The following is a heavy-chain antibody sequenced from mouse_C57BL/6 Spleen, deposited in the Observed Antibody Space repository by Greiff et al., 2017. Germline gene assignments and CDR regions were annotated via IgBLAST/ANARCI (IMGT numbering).Heavy chain of an antibody. CDR3: ASNYSDYFDY. CDR2: IYPGSGNT. J-gene: IGHJ2*01. D-gene: IGHD1-3*01. V-gene: IGHV1-76*01. Sequence: VQLQQSGAELVRPGASVKLSCKASGYTFTDYYINWVKQRPGQGLEWIARIYPGSGNTYYNEKFKGKATLTAEKSSSTAYMQLSSLTSEDSAVYFCASNYSDYFDYWGQGTTLTVSS. CDR1: GYTFTDYY.